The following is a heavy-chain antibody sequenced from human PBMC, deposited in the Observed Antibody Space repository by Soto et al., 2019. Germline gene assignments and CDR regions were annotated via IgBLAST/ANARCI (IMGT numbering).Heavy chain of an antibody. CDR3: ARHGSY. CDR1: GVSITTTSYY. CDR2: VYFSGTT. V-gene: IGHV4-39*01. J-gene: IGHJ4*01. Sequence: SETLSLTCTVSGVSITTTSYYWGWIRQPPGKGLEWIGSVYFSGTTYYNPSLKSRVTISVDTSKNHFSLRLSSVTAADTAIYYCARHGSYWGHGTPVTVSS.